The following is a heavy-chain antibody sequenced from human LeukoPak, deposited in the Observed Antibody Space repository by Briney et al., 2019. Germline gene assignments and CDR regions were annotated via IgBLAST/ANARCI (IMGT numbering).Heavy chain of an antibody. CDR2: IKEDGSEK. V-gene: IGHV3-7*03. D-gene: IGHD6-19*01. J-gene: IGHJ6*02. CDR1: GFTFSSFW. Sequence: GGSLRLSCAASGFTFSSFWMTWVRQAPGKGLEWVANIKEDGSEKYYLDSVKGRFTISRDNAKNSLYLQMNSLRAEDTAVYYCAREGYSSGWHYYYGMDVWGQGTTVTVSS. CDR3: AREGYSSGWHYYYGMDV.